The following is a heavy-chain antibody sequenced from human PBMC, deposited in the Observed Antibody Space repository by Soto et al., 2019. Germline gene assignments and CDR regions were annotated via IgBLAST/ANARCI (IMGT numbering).Heavy chain of an antibody. J-gene: IGHJ5*02. CDR2: IIPIFGTA. CDR3: ARGVVPAAIAGYNWFDP. Sequence: QVQLVQSGAEVKKPGSSVKVSCKASGGTFSSYAISWVRQAPGQGLEWMGGIIPIFGTANYAQKFQGRVTITADESTRTAYMELSSLRSEDTAVYYCARGVVPAAIAGYNWFDPWGQGTLVTVSS. CDR1: GGTFSSYA. D-gene: IGHD2-2*02. V-gene: IGHV1-69*01.